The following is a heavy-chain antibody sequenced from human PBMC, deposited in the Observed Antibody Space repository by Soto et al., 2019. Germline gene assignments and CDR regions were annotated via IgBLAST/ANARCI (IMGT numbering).Heavy chain of an antibody. CDR3: ARQYCSGGSCYSGFDY. V-gene: IGHV4-59*01. J-gene: IGHJ4*02. D-gene: IGHD2-15*01. CDR1: GGSISSYY. Sequence: QVQLQESGPGLVKPSETLSLTCTVSGGSISSYYWSWIRQPPGKGLEWIGYIYYSGSTNYNPSLKSRVTISVDTSKNQFSLKLSSVTAADTAVYYCARQYCSGGSCYSGFDYWGQGTLVTVSS. CDR2: IYYSGST.